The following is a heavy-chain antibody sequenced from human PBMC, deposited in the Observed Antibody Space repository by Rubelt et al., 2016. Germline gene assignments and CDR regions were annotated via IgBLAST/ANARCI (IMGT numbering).Heavy chain of an antibody. CDR2: IYYSGST. CDR1: GGSISSSSYY. V-gene: IGHV4-39*01. Sequence: QLQLQESGPGLVKPSETLSLTCTVSGGSISSSSYYWGWIRQPPGKGLEWIGSIYYSGSTYYNPSLKSRVTISVDTSKDQFSLELSSGTAADTALYYWARVSSGWMYYFDCWGQGTLVTVSS. D-gene: IGHD6-19*01. CDR3: ARVSSGWMYYFDC. J-gene: IGHJ4*02.